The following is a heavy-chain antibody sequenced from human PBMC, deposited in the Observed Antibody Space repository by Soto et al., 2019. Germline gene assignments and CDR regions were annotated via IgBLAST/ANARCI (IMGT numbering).Heavy chain of an antibody. V-gene: IGHV4-34*01. CDR3: ARGGGRFLEWLLWVRWGSGYYYFDY. CDR2: INHSGST. D-gene: IGHD3-3*01. Sequence: QVQLQQWGAGLLKPSETLSLTCAVYGGSFSGYYWSWIRQPPGKGLEWIGEINHSGSTNYNPSLKSRVTISVDTTKNQFSLKLSSVTAADTAVYYCARGGGRFLEWLLWVRWGSGYYYFDYWGQGTLVTVSS. J-gene: IGHJ4*02. CDR1: GGSFSGYY.